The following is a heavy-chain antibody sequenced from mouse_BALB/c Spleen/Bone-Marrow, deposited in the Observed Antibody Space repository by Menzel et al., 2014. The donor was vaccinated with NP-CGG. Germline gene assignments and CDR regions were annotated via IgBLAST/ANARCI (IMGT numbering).Heavy chain of an antibody. CDR3: ARHEDPHYGYPCAMDY. CDR2: FYPGSGSI. D-gene: IGHD1-2*01. Sequence: QVQLQQSGAGLVKPGASVKLSCKASGYTFTEYIIHWVKQRSGQGLGWIGWFYPGSGSIKYNEKFKDKATLTADKSSSTVYMELSRLTSEDSAVYFCARHEDPHYGYPCAMDYWGQGTSVTVSS. J-gene: IGHJ4*01. V-gene: IGHV1-62-2*01. CDR1: GYTFTEYI.